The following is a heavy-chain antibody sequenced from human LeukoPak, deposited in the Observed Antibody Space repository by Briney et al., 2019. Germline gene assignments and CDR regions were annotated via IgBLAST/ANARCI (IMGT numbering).Heavy chain of an antibody. CDR2: ISDSGDAT. J-gene: IGHJ4*02. CDR3: AKERGHSRPFDY. D-gene: IGHD4-23*01. V-gene: IGHV3-23*01. Sequence: PGGSLRLSCAASGFTFSSHSMNWVRQAPGKGLEWVSAISDSGDATYYADSVKGRFTISRDNSKSTLYLQMNNLRAEDTALYYCAKERGHSRPFDYWGQGTLITVSS. CDR1: GFTFSSHS.